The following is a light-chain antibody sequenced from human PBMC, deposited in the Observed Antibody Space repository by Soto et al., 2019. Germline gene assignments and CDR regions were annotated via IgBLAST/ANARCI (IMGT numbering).Light chain of an antibody. Sequence: EIVLTQSPGTLSVSPGERATLSCRASHSVTSGYLAWYQQQPGQAPRLLIYGASTRATVIPAGFSGSGSGTEFTLTISSLQSEDFAVYYCQQYHSWPPTFGQGTKVDIK. J-gene: IGKJ1*01. CDR1: HSVTSGY. CDR3: QQYHSWPPT. V-gene: IGKV3-15*01. CDR2: GAS.